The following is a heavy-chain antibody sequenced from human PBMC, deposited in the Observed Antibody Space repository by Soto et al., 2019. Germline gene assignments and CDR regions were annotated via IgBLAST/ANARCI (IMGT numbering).Heavy chain of an antibody. D-gene: IGHD4-17*01. CDR1: GFTFSTYA. Sequence: PGGSLRLSCAASGFTFSTYAMSWVRQAPGKGPEWVSTISGSGGSTNYADSVKGRFTVSRDNSKNTLYLQMNSLRAEDTAVYHCAKVSGDYVGASPWRSGMDVWGQGTTVTVSS. CDR3: AKVSGDYVGASPWRSGMDV. CDR2: ISGSGGST. J-gene: IGHJ6*02. V-gene: IGHV3-23*01.